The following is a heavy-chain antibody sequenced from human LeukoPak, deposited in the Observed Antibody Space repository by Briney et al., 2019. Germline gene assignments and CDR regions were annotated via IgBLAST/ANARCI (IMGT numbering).Heavy chain of an antibody. Sequence: ASVKVSCKASGYTFTSYGISWVRQAPGQGLEWMGWINPNSGGTNYAQKFQGRVTMTRDTSISTAYMELSRLRSDDTAVYYCARPRGYCGGDCYSSILDYWGQGTLVTVSS. J-gene: IGHJ4*02. CDR3: ARPRGYCGGDCYSSILDY. V-gene: IGHV1-2*02. D-gene: IGHD2-21*02. CDR1: GYTFTSYG. CDR2: INPNSGGT.